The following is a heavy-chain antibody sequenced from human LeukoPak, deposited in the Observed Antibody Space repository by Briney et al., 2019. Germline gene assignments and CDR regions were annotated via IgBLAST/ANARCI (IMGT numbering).Heavy chain of an antibody. CDR2: INPNSGGT. V-gene: IGHV1-2*02. CDR3: ARVMLGGENYDAFDI. CDR1: GYTFTGYY. J-gene: IGHJ3*02. Sequence: ASVKVSCKTSGYTFTGYYIHWVRQAPGQGLEWMGWINPNSGGTNYAQKFQGRVTMTRDTSISTAYMELSRLRSDDTAVYYCARVMLGGENYDAFDIWGQGTMVTVSS. D-gene: IGHD3-16*01.